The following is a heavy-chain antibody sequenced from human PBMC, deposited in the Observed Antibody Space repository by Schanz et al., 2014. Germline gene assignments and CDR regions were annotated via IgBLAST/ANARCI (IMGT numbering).Heavy chain of an antibody. D-gene: IGHD6-13*01. CDR2: IIPILDKT. J-gene: IGHJ4*02. V-gene: IGHV1-69*08. Sequence: QVQLVQSGAEVKKPGSSVKVSCKASGGTFSSSTLTWVRQAPGQGLEWMGRIIPILDKTNYAQKFQGRVTMTADKSTSTVYMEVSSLRSEDTAVYYCARDGEAAAGCDYWGQGPLVTVSS. CDR3: ARDGEAAAGCDY. CDR1: GGTFSSST.